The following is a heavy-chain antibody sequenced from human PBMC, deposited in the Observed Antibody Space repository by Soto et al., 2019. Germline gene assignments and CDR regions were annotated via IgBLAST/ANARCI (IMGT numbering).Heavy chain of an antibody. CDR3: ARVYAEGSSSWYYYYYGMDV. V-gene: IGHV3-66*01. D-gene: IGHD6-13*01. J-gene: IGHJ6*02. Sequence: QLGGPLRLSCAASGFTVSSNYMSWVRQAPGKGLEWVSVIYSGGSTYYADSVKGRFTISRHNSKNTLYLQMNSLRAEDTAVYYCARVYAEGSSSWYYYYYGMDVWGQGTTVTVSS. CDR1: GFTVSSNY. CDR2: IYSGGST.